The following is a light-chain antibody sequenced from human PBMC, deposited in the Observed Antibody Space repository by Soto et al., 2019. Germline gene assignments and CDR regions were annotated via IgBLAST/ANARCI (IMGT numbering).Light chain of an antibody. Sequence: QSVLTQPPSASGTPGQTITISCSGSSSNIGTNAVSWYQQVPGTAPKLLIYGNNQRPSGVPDRFSGFKSGTSASLAISGLQSEDEADYYCAAWDDTLNGLFGGGTKLTVL. CDR1: SSNIGTNA. CDR3: AAWDDTLNGL. CDR2: GNN. V-gene: IGLV1-44*01. J-gene: IGLJ2*01.